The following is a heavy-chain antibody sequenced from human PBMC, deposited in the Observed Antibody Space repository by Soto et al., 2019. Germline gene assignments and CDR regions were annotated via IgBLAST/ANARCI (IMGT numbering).Heavy chain of an antibody. V-gene: IGHV3-73*01. Sequence: PGGSLRLSCAASGFTFSRAAMNWVRQASGKGLEWVGRIRNKADSYATAYAASVRGRFTISRDDSKNTAYLQMNSLKTEDTAVYYCATFGTAVVPGAAGPFDPWRQGTLVTVSS. J-gene: IGHJ5*02. CDR1: GFTFSRAA. CDR2: IRNKADSYAT. CDR3: ATFGTAVVPGAAGPFDP. D-gene: IGHD2-2*01.